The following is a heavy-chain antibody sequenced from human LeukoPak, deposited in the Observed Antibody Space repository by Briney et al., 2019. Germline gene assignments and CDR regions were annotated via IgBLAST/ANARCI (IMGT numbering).Heavy chain of an antibody. J-gene: IGHJ6*03. V-gene: IGHV4-34*01. D-gene: IGHD4-11*01. CDR2: INHSGST. Sequence: SETLSLTCAVYGGSFSGYYWSWIRQPPGKGLEWIGEINHSGSTNYNPSLKSRVTISVDTSKNQFSLKLSPVTAADTAVYYCGRSYTVTTSLWVYYYYYVDVWGKGTTVTVSS. CDR3: GRSYTVTTSLWVYYYYYVDV. CDR1: GGSFSGYY.